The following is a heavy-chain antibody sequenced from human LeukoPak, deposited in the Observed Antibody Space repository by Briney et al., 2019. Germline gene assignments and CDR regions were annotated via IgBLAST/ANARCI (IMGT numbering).Heavy chain of an antibody. CDR1: GDSISSGDYY. Sequence: PSETLSLTCTVSGDSISSGDYYWSWIRQPPGRGLEWIGEINHSGSTNYNPSLKSRVTISVDTSKNQFSLKLSSVTAADTAVYYCARGPSQAARHYYYYMDVWGKGTTVTVSS. D-gene: IGHD6-6*01. CDR3: ARGPSQAARHYYYYMDV. CDR2: INHSGST. V-gene: IGHV4-61*08. J-gene: IGHJ6*03.